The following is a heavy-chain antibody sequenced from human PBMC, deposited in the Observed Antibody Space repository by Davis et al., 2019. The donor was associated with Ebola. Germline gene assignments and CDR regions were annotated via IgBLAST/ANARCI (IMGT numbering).Heavy chain of an antibody. CDR1: GYTFTDFA. D-gene: IGHD3-9*01. CDR3: ARDTGIRYVSLGY. J-gene: IGHJ4*02. Sequence: AASVKVSCKASGYTFTDFAMHWVRQAPGQGLEWMGWINAGNGNMRYSQKFQGRVTITRETSASTVYMELSSLRSEDTAIYYCARDTGIRYVSLGYWGQGTLVTVSS. V-gene: IGHV1-3*01. CDR2: INAGNGNM.